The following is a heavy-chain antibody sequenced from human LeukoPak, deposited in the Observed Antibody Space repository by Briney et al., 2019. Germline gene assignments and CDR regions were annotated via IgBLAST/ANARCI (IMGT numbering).Heavy chain of an antibody. CDR2: ISYDGSNK. CDR3: AKDLFSYSSGSNEVY. D-gene: IGHD6-19*01. J-gene: IGHJ4*02. CDR1: GFTFGSYG. Sequence: GGSLRLSCAASGFTFGSYGMHWVRQAPGKGLEWVAVISYDGSNKYYADSVKGRFTISRDNSKNTLYLQMNSLRAEDTAVYYCAKDLFSYSSGSNEVYWGQGTLVTVSS. V-gene: IGHV3-30*18.